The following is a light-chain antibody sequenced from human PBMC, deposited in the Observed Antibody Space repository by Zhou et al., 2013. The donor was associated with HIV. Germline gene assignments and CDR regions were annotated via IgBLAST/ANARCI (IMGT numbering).Light chain of an antibody. CDR1: QGISKW. CDR2: AAS. Sequence: DIQMTQSPSSVSASVGDRITITCRASQGISKWLAWYQQKPGKAPKLLIYAASSLQSGVPSRFSGSGSGTDFTFTISGLQPEDIGTYYCQQFDTVPITFGQGTRLDIK. CDR3: QQFDTVPIT. V-gene: IGKV1-12*01. J-gene: IGKJ5*01.